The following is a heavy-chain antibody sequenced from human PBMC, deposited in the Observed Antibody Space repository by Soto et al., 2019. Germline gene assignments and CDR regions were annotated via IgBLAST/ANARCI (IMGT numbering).Heavy chain of an antibody. CDR2: IYYSGST. CDR1: GGSVSSGSYY. J-gene: IGHJ4*02. CDR3: ARVHEAYYFDY. Sequence: SETLSLTCTVSGGSVSSGSYYWSWIRQPPGKGLEWIGDIYYSGSTNYNPSLKNRVTISVDTSKNTFYLNLSWVTAADTAVYYCARVHEAYYFDYWGQGTLFTVSS. V-gene: IGHV4-61*01.